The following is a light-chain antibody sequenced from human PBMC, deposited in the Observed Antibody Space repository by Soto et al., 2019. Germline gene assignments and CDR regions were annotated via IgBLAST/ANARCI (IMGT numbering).Light chain of an antibody. CDR1: SSDVGNYNL. CDR3: CSYAGSNTFV. J-gene: IGLJ1*01. CDR2: EDS. V-gene: IGLV2-23*01. Sequence: QSALTQPASVSGSPGQSITISCTGTSSDVGNYNLVSWYQQHPAKAPKLMTYEDSKRPSGVSNRFSGSKSGNTASLTISGLQAEYEADYYCCSYAGSNTFVFGTGTKLTFL.